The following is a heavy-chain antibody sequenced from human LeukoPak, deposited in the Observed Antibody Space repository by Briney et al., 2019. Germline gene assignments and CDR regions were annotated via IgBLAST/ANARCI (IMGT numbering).Heavy chain of an antibody. CDR3: ARHLHFSGDYRFDL. D-gene: IGHD3-3*02. CDR2: IYDSGST. Sequence: SETLSLTCTVSGGSISTYYRSWIRQPPGKVLEWIGYIYDSGSTKYNPSFESRVSISVDTSKNQFSLRLSSVTAADTGVYYCARHLHFSGDYRFDLWGQGTLVTVSS. J-gene: IGHJ4*02. V-gene: IGHV4-59*01. CDR1: GGSISTYY.